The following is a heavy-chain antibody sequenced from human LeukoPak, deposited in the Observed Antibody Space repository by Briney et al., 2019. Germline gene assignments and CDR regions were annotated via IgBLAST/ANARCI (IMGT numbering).Heavy chain of an antibody. V-gene: IGHV1-24*01. J-gene: IGHJ6*04. Sequence: ASVKVSCKVSGYTLTELSMHWVRQAPRKGLEWMGGFDPEDGETIYAQKFQGRVTMTEDTSTDTAYMELSSLRSEDTAVYYCATDLRLRSSYYYYYGMDVWGKGTTVTVSS. CDR2: FDPEDGET. D-gene: IGHD4-17*01. CDR3: ATDLRLRSSYYYYYGMDV. CDR1: GYTLTELS.